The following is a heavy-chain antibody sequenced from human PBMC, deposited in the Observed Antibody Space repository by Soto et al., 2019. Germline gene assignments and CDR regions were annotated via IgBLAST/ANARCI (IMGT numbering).Heavy chain of an antibody. CDR1: GGSISSGGYY. D-gene: IGHD3-10*01. CDR2: IYYSGST. V-gene: IGHV4-31*03. Sequence: SETLSLTCTVSGGSISSGGYYWSWIRQHPGKGLEWIGYIYYSGSTYYNPSLKSRVTISVDTSKNQFSLKLSSVTAADTAVYYSARDAPGSSYTCLDPWGQGTLVTVYS. CDR3: ARDAPGSSYTCLDP. J-gene: IGHJ5*02.